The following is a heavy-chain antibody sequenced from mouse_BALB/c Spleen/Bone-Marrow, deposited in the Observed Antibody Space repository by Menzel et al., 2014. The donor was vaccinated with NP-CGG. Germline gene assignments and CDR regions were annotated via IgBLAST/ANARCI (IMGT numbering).Heavy chain of an antibody. Sequence: VQLQQSGPELAKPGASVKMSCKASGYTFTDYVISWVKQRTGQGLEWIGEIYPGSGSTYYNEKFKGKATLTADKSSNTAYMQLSSLTSEDSAVYFCARGGGYGSSWFAYWGQGTLVTVSA. D-gene: IGHD1-1*01. V-gene: IGHV1-81*01. CDR1: GYTFTDYV. J-gene: IGHJ3*01. CDR2: IYPGSGST. CDR3: ARGGGYGSSWFAY.